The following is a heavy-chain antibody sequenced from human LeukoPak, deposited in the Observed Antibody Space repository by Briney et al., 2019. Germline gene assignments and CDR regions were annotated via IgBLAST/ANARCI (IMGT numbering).Heavy chain of an antibody. V-gene: IGHV3-74*01. CDR2: IDSDGSST. D-gene: IGHD4-17*01. Sequence: TGGSLRLSCAASGFTFSSYWMHWVRQAPGKGLVWVSRIDSDGSSTSYADSVKGRFTISRDNAKNTLYLQMNSLRAEDTAVYYCAREKDYGDSTYNWFDPWGQGTLVTVSS. CDR3: AREKDYGDSTYNWFDP. CDR1: GFTFSSYW. J-gene: IGHJ5*02.